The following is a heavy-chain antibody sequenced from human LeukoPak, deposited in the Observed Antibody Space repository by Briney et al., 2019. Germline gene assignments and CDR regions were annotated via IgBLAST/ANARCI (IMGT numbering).Heavy chain of an antibody. J-gene: IGHJ4*02. V-gene: IGHV1-2*02. CDR2: IDANNGDT. D-gene: IGHD4-11*01. Sequence: ASVKVSCKASGYTFRSNYIHWLRQAPGQGLEWMGWIDANNGDTKSAQKFQGRVTMSRDTSISTAYMDLSSLSPDDAAVYYCARDPSSVTLYFFDYWGKGTLVTVSS. CDR3: ARDPSSVTLYFFDY. CDR1: GYTFRSNY.